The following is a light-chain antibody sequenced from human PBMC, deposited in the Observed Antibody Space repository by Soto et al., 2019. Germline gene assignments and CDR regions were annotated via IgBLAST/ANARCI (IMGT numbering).Light chain of an antibody. CDR3: QQYGSSPRT. CDR1: QSVSSSY. J-gene: IGKJ4*01. Sequence: EIVLTQSPGTLSLSPGERATLSCRASQSVSSSYLAWYQVKPGQAPRLLIYVASSRATGMPDRFSCSGSGTYFTLTIIRLEPEDFAVYFCQQYGSSPRTFGGGTKVEIK. CDR2: VAS. V-gene: IGKV3-20*01.